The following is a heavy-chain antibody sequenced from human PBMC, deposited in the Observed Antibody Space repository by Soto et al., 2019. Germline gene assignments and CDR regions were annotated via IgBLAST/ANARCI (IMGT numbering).Heavy chain of an antibody. Sequence: ASVKFSCRASGYTFTSYGISWVRQAPGQGLEWMGWISAYNGNTNYAQKLQGRVTMTTDTSTSTAYMELRSLRSDDTAVYYCARDISQERIPGAFDIWGQGTMVTV. CDR1: GYTFTSYG. CDR3: ARDISQERIPGAFDI. J-gene: IGHJ3*02. V-gene: IGHV1-18*01. D-gene: IGHD2-15*01. CDR2: ISAYNGNT.